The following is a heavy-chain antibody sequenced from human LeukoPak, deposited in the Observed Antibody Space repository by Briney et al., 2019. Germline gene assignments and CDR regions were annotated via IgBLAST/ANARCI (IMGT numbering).Heavy chain of an antibody. D-gene: IGHD5/OR15-5a*01. Sequence: GGSLRLSCAASGFTFSSYAMSWVRQAPGKGLEWVSAISGGGGSTYYADSVKGRFTISRDNSKNTLYLQMNSLRAEDTAVYYCASTGPALYAPGAFDIWGQGTMVTVSS. CDR2: ISGGGGST. CDR3: ASTGPALYAPGAFDI. CDR1: GFTFSSYA. J-gene: IGHJ3*02. V-gene: IGHV3-23*01.